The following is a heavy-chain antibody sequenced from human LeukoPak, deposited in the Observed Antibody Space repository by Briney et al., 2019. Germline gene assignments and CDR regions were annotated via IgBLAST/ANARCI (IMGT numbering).Heavy chain of an antibody. CDR1: GFSFGTFSSYW. J-gene: IGHJ4*02. Sequence: GGSLRLSCVASGFSFGTFSSYWMSWVRQAPGTGLEWVANINQDGSEKYYVDSVKGRFTISRDNAKRSLYLQMYSLRAEDTAVYYVARNVDRITFFGGAYCDSGGQETLVTVSS. CDR3: ARNVDRITFFGGAYCDS. CDR2: INQDGSEK. D-gene: IGHD2-21*01. V-gene: IGHV3-7*01.